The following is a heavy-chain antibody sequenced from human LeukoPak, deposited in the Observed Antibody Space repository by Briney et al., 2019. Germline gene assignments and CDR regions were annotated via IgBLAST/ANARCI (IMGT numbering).Heavy chain of an antibody. D-gene: IGHD7-27*01. Sequence: GGSLRLSCEVSGFTVSSNYKTWVRQAPGKGLEWVSIIYSGGSTYYADSVKGRFAISRDNSKNTLYLQMNSLRADDTAVVCCARELTGAAYFDYWGQGTLVTVSS. J-gene: IGHJ4*02. V-gene: IGHV3-66*01. CDR2: IYSGGST. CDR3: ARELTGAAYFDY. CDR1: GFTVSSNY.